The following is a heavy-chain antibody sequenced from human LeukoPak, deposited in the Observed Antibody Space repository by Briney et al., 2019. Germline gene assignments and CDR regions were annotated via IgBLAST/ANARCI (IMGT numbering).Heavy chain of an antibody. V-gene: IGHV4-4*02. CDR3: ARTSEAYCGGDCYFDY. Sequence: SGTLSLTCAASGGSISSSNWWSWVRQPPGKGLEWIGEIYHSGSTNYNPSLKSRVTISVDKSKNQFSLKLSSVTAADTAVYYCARTSEAYCGGDCYFDYWGQGTLVTVSS. J-gene: IGHJ4*02. CDR2: IYHSGST. CDR1: GGSISSSNW. D-gene: IGHD2-21*02.